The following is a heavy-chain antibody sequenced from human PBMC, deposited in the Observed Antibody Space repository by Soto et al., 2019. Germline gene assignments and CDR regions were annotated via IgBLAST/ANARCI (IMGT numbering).Heavy chain of an antibody. CDR3: AREGQAPYYYCGMDV. CDR1: GYTFTNYG. J-gene: IGHJ6*02. Sequence: QVQVVQSGDEVKKPGASVKVSCKASGYTFTNYGFSWVRQAPGQGLEWMGWISGYNGNTKYAEKFQGRVTKTTDTSTSTDHMELRSLRSDDTAVYYCAREGQAPYYYCGMDVWGQGTAVTVSS. CDR2: ISGYNGNT. V-gene: IGHV1-18*01.